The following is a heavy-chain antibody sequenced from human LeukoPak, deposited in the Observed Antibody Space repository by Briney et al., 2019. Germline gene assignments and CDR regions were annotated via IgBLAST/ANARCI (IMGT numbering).Heavy chain of an antibody. CDR1: GYSISSGYY. Sequence: PSETLSLTCAVSGYSISSGYYWGWIRQPPGKGLEWIGSIYHSGSTYYNPSLKTRVTISVDTSKNQFSLKLSSVTAADTAVYYCVSRPPNYGDYAYDYWGQGTLVTVSS. J-gene: IGHJ4*02. CDR2: IYHSGST. D-gene: IGHD4-17*01. V-gene: IGHV4-38-2*01. CDR3: VSRPPNYGDYAYDY.